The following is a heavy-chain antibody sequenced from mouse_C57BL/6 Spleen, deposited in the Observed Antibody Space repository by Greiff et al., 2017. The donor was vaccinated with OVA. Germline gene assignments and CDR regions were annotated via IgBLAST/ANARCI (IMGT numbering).Heavy chain of an antibody. CDR3: TRCLLRFYYAMDY. CDR2: IDPETGGT. D-gene: IGHD1-1*01. V-gene: IGHV1-15*01. Sequence: QVQLKESGAELVRPGASVTLSCKASGYTFTDYEMHWVKQTPVHGLEWIGAIDPETGGTAYNQKFKGKAILTADKSSSTAYMELRSLTSEDSAVYYCTRCLLRFYYAMDYWGQGTSVTVSS. CDR1: GYTFTDYE. J-gene: IGHJ4*01.